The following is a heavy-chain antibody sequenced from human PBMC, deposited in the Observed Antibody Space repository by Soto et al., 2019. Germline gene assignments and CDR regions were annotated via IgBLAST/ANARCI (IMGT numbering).Heavy chain of an antibody. J-gene: IGHJ6*02. CDR2: INAYNGNT. CDR1: GYTFTSYG. V-gene: IGHV1-18*04. D-gene: IGHD6-19*01. CDR3: ARSSFRAVAGRYYYGMDV. Sequence: ASVKVSCKASGYTFTSYGISWVRQAPGQGLEWMGWINAYNGNTNYAQKLQGRVTMTTDTSTSTAYMELRSLRSDDTAVYYCARSSFRAVAGRYYYGMDVWGQGTTVTVSS.